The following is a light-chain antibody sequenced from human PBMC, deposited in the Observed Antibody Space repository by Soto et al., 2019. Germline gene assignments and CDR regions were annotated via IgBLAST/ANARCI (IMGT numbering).Light chain of an antibody. V-gene: IGKV3-20*01. CDR1: QSVSSSY. CDR2: GAS. J-gene: IGKJ1*01. CDR3: QQYDTSTRT. Sequence: EILLTQSPGTLSLSPGERATLSCRASQSVSSSYLAWYQQKPGQAPRLLIYGASRRATGIPDRFSGSGSGTDFTLTISRLEPEDFAVYYCQQYDTSTRTYGQGTKVEIK.